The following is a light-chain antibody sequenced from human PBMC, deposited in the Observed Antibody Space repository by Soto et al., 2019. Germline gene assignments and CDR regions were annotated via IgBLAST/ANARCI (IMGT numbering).Light chain of an antibody. CDR2: DDN. Sequence: QAVLTQPPSVSAAPGQKVTISSSGSSSNIGGNSVSWYQQLPGTGPKLLIYDDNERPSGIADRFSGSKYGTSATLGITGFQTGDEADYYCGSWDSSLSVYVFGTGTTVTVL. V-gene: IGLV1-51*01. CDR1: SSNIGGNS. CDR3: GSWDSSLSVYV. J-gene: IGLJ1*01.